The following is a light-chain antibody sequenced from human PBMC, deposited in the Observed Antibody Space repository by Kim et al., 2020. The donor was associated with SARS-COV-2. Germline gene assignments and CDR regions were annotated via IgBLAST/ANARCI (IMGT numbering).Light chain of an antibody. J-gene: IGLJ3*02. V-gene: IGLV10-54*04. CDR2: RNN. CDR3: SAWDTNLSAWV. Sequence: QVGLTQPPSVSKGLRQTATLTCTGNSNNVGYQGATWLQQHQGHPPKPLFDRNNNRPSGISERFSASRSGNTASLTITGLQPEDEADYFCSAWDTNLSAWVFGGGTQLTVL. CDR1: SNNVGYQG.